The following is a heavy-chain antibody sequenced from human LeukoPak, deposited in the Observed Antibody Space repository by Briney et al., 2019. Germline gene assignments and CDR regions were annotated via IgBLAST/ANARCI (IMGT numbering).Heavy chain of an antibody. CDR1: GGSISGYY. D-gene: IGHD4-17*01. CDR2: IYTNGST. J-gene: IGHJ4*02. V-gene: IGHV4-4*07. CDR3: ARDYGDYSSGY. Sequence: PSETLSLTCTVSGGSISGYYWCWIRQPAGKGLEWIGRIYTNGSTNYNPSLKSRVTMSLDTSKNQFSLKLNSVTAADTAVYYCARDYGDYSSGYWGQGTLVSVSS.